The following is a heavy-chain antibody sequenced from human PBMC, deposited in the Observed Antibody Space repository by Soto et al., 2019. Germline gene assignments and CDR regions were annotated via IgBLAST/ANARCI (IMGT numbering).Heavy chain of an antibody. V-gene: IGHV1-69*13. D-gene: IGHD2-15*01. J-gene: IGHJ6*02. CDR3: ARDPGYCSGGSCYPFSDYYYYGMDV. CDR1: GGTFSSYA. Sequence: SVKVSCKASGGTFSSYAISWVRQAPGQGLEWMGGIIPIFGTANYAQKFQGRVTITADESTSTAYMEPSSLRSEDTAVYYCARDPGYCSGGSCYPFSDYYYYGMDVWGQGTTGTVSS. CDR2: IIPIFGTA.